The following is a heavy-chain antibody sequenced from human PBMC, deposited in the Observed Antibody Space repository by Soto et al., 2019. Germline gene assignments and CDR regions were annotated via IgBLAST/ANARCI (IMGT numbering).Heavy chain of an antibody. J-gene: IGHJ4*02. CDR3: ARAFSQTYPDY. CDR1: GGAFSSYT. CDR2: IIPILGIA. Sequence: SVKVSCKASGGAFSSYTISWVRQAPGQGLEWMGRIIPILGIANYAQKFQGRVTITADKSTSTAYMELSSLRSEDTAVYYCARAFSQTYPDYWGQGTLVTVSS. V-gene: IGHV1-69*02.